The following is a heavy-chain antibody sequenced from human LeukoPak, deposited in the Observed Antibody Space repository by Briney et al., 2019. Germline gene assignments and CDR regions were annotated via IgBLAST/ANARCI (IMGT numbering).Heavy chain of an antibody. CDR2: INPNSGGT. V-gene: IGHV1-2*02. CDR1: GYTFTGYY. D-gene: IGHD6-19*01. J-gene: IGHJ6*03. Sequence: ASVTVSCKASGYTFTGYYMHWVRQAPGQGLEWMGWINPNSGGTNYAQKFQGRVTMTRDTSISTAYMELSRLRSNDTAVYYCARGVAGTYYYYYMDAWGKGTTVTVSS. CDR3: ARGVAGTYYYYYMDA.